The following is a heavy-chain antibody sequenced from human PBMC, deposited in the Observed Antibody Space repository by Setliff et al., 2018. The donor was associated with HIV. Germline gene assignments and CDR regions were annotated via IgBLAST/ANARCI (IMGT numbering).Heavy chain of an antibody. CDR1: GGSISSSGPGYY. Sequence: PSETLSLTCTVSGGSISSSGPGYYWGWVRQAPGGGLEWIGSVYYSGSTYYNPSLKSRVTISLDTSKNQLSLRLTSMTAADTAVYYCARRQPDTIFGVVIFDYWGQGKMVTRLL. CDR2: VYYSGST. J-gene: IGHJ4*02. CDR3: ARRQPDTIFGVVIFDY. D-gene: IGHD3-3*01. V-gene: IGHV4-39*01.